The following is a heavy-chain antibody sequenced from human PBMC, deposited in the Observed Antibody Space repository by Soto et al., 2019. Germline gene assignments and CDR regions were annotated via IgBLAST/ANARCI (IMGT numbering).Heavy chain of an antibody. V-gene: IGHV2-70*04. J-gene: IGHJ6*02. CDR3: ARAFYGMDA. CDR2: IDWENTK. CDR1: GFLLSGTGMR. Sequence: XAPTVVSTTQTLRLTCTVTGFLLSGTGMRVTWIRQPPGKALEWLARIDWENTKLYSTSLKTRLTISQDTSKNQVVLTMTNVDPADTGTYYCARAFYGMDARGPGTTVTVSS.